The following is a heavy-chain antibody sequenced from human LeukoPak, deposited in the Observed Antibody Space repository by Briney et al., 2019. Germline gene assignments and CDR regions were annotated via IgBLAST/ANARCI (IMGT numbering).Heavy chain of an antibody. CDR3: ARVSRTYYYDSSGYYFDY. Sequence: PGGSLRLSCAASGFTFSSYEMNWVRQAPGKGLEWVSYISSSGSTIYYADSVKGRFTISRDNAKNSLYLQMNSLRAEDTAVYYCARVSRTYYYDSSGYYFDYWGREPWSPSPQ. CDR2: ISSSGSTI. J-gene: IGHJ4*02. CDR1: GFTFSSYE. D-gene: IGHD3-22*01. V-gene: IGHV3-48*03.